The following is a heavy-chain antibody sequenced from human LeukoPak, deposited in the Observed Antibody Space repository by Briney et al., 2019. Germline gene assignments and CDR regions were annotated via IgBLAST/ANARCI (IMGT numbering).Heavy chain of an antibody. V-gene: IGHV3-33*08. J-gene: IGHJ4*02. CDR2: IWYDGSNK. CDR1: GFTFSSYG. CDR3: ARDGQQPHSAADVLDY. Sequence: PGGSLRLSCAASGFTFSSYGMHWVRQAPGKGLEWVAVIWYDGSNKYYADSVKGRFTISRDNSKNTLYLQMNSLRAEDTAVYYCARDGQQPHSAADVLDYWGQGTLVTVSS. D-gene: IGHD6-13*01.